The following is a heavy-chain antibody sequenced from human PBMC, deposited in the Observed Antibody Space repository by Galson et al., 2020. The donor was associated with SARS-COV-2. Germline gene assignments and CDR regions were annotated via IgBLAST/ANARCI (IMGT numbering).Heavy chain of an antibody. CDR2: LSYDGSKT. D-gene: IGHD3-10*01. J-gene: IGHJ4*02. CDR1: GFKLSNYD. Sequence: GESLNISCAPSGFKLSNYDMHWVRQAPGRGLEWVAALSYDGSKTYYADSVKGRFIVSRDSSKNTLYLHVNSLRVEDTAVYSCADGGGATVARALMIVPFNYWGQGTLVTVSS. V-gene: IGHV3-30*03. CDR3: ADGGGATVARALMIVPFNY.